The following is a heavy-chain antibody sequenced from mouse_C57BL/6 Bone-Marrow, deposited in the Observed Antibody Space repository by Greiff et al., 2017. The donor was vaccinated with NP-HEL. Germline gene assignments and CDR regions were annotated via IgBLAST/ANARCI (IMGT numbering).Heavy chain of an antibody. CDR3: TRWAMDY. CDR2: IDPETGGT. CDR1: GYTFTDYE. Sequence: QVQLQQSGAELVRPGASVTLSCMASGYTFTDYEMHWVKQTPVHGLEWIGAIDPETGGTAYNQKFKGKAILTADKSSSTAYMELRSLTSEDSAVYYCTRWAMDYWGQGTSVTVSS. V-gene: IGHV1-15*01. J-gene: IGHJ4*01.